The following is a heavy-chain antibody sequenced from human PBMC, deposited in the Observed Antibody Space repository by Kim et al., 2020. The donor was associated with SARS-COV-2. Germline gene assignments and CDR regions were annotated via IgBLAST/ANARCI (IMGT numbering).Heavy chain of an antibody. Sequence: SETLSLTCAVYGGSFSGYYWSWIRQPPGKGLEWIGEINHSGSTNYNPSLKSRVTISVDTSKNQFSLKLSSVTAADTAVYYCARARASRYCSSTSCYMSNWFDPWGQGTLVTVSS. CDR2: INHSGST. J-gene: IGHJ5*02. CDR3: ARARASRYCSSTSCYMSNWFDP. D-gene: IGHD2-2*02. V-gene: IGHV4-34*01. CDR1: GGSFSGYY.